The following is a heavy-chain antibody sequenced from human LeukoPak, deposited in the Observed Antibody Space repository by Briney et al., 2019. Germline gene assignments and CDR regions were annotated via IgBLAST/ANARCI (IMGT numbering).Heavy chain of an antibody. CDR1: GGSISSSSYY. CDR3: ARAPDRSSVIIVSEMGAFAI. D-gene: IGHD5/OR15-5a*01. J-gene: IGHJ3*02. CDR2: IYYSGST. V-gene: IGHV4-39*07. Sequence: KPSETLSLTCTVSGGSISSSSYYWGWIRQPPGKGLEWIGSIYYSGSTYYNPSLKSRVTISVDTSKSQFSLKLTSVTAADTAVYYCARAPDRSSVIIVSEMGAFAIWGQGTMVTVSS.